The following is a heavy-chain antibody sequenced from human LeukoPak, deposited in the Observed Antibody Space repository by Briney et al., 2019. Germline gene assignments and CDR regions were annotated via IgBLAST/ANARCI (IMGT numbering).Heavy chain of an antibody. CDR2: INHSGST. V-gene: IGHV4-34*01. CDR3: ARAQDTATALGYLDY. Sequence: ASETLSLTCAVYGGSFSAYYWSWIRQPPGKGLEWIGEINHSGSTNYNPSLKSRVTISVDTSKNQFSLKLSSVTAADTAVYYCARAQDTATALGYLDYWGQGTLVTVSS. CDR1: GGSFSAYY. J-gene: IGHJ4*02. D-gene: IGHD3-22*01.